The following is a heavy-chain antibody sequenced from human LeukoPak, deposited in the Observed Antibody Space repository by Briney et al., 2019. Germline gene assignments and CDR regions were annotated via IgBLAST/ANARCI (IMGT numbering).Heavy chain of an antibody. CDR2: IYYSGST. CDR1: GGSISSSSYY. J-gene: IGHJ4*02. CDR3: ARQRYFDWPIPYYFDY. D-gene: IGHD3-9*01. Sequence: PSETLSLTCTVSGGSISSSSYYWGWIRQPPGKGLEWIGSIYYSGSTYYNPSLKSRVTISVDTSKNQFSLKLSSVTAADTAAYYCARQRYFDWPIPYYFDYWGQGTLVTVSS. V-gene: IGHV4-39*01.